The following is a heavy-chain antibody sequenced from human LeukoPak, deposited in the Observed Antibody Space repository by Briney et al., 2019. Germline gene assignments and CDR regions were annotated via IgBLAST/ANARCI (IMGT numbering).Heavy chain of an antibody. D-gene: IGHD6-6*01. V-gene: IGHV3-23*01. CDR3: ANEPNDYSSSFYYYYYMDV. CDR1: GLTFSSYA. J-gene: IGHJ6*03. CDR2: ISGSGGST. Sequence: PGGSLRLSCAASGLTFSSYAMSWVRQAPGKGLEWVSAISGSGGSTYYADSVKGRFTISRDNSKNTLYLQMDSLRAEDTAVYYCANEPNDYSSSFYYYYYMDVWGKGTTVTVSS.